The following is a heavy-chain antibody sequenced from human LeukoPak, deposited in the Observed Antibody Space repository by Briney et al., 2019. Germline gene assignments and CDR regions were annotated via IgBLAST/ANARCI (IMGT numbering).Heavy chain of an antibody. Sequence: SETLSLTCTVSGGSISSYYWSWIRQPPGKGLEWIGYIYYSGSTNYNPSLKSRVTISVDTSKNQFSLKLSSVTAADTAVYYCARDGSDYDFCSGPLFVWGQGTTVTVSS. D-gene: IGHD3-3*01. V-gene: IGHV4-59*01. J-gene: IGHJ6*02. CDR2: IYYSGST. CDR3: ARDGSDYDFCSGPLFV. CDR1: GGSISSYY.